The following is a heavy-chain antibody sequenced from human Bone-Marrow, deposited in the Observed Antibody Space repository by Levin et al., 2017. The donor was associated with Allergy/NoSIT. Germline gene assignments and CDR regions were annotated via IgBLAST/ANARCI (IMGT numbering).Heavy chain of an antibody. CDR1: GFSLKTTGVN. CDR3: THRLSAHGSAMAFDY. J-gene: IGHJ4*02. V-gene: IGHV2-5*02. Sequence: SGPTLVKPTQTLTLTCTFSGFSLKTTGVNVGWIRQPPGKALEWLALIYWDNDQRYSPSLSGRVTVTKDTSKNQVVLTMTNMDPVDTATYYCTHRLSAHGSAMAFDYWGQGILVTVAS. CDR2: IYWDNDQ. D-gene: IGHD5-18*01.